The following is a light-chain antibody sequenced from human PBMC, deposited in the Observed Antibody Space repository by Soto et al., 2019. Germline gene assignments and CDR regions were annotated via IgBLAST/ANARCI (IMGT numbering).Light chain of an antibody. CDR1: RNLRNY. Sequence: DIQMTQSPSSLSASVGDSVTISCRARRNLRNYLNWYQQKPGKAPKLLIYASSSLHGGVPSRFAGSGSGPDFSLTVSCVQPEDFATYFCRQGHSSPYTFGQGT. CDR2: ASS. J-gene: IGKJ2*01. CDR3: RQGHSSPYT. V-gene: IGKV1-39*01.